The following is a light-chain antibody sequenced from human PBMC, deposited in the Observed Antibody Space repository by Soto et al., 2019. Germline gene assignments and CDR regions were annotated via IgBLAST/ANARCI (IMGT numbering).Light chain of an antibody. CDR2: DAS. CDR3: QQYYTYTR. Sequence: IQMPKSKSSLSASVGDRVTITCRASQGIRNDLGWYQQKPGKAPKLLIYDASSLESGVPSRFSGSGSGTEFTLTISCLQPDDFATYYCQQYYTYTRFGQGAKVDIK. J-gene: IGKJ1*01. V-gene: IGKV1-17*01. CDR1: QGIRND.